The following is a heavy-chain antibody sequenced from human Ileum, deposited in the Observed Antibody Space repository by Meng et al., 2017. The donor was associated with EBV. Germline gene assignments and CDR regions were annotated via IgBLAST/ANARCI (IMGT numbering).Heavy chain of an antibody. CDR3: ARRYYGVPFDN. D-gene: IGHD3-3*01. CDR2: IYYSGST. V-gene: IGHV4-39*01. Sequence: QLQPHESGPGLVKPSETLSPTCAVSGDSISSSNHWWGWIRQPPGKGLEWVGTIYYSGSTFYNPSLKSRVTISLDTSKNQFSLKVSSVTAADTAVYYCARRYYGVPFDNWGQGTLVTVSS. CDR1: GDSISSSNHW. J-gene: IGHJ4*02.